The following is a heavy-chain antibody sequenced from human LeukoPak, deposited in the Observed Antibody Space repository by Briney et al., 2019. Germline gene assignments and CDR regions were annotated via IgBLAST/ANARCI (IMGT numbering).Heavy chain of an antibody. V-gene: IGHV4-59*12. CDR2: IYYSGST. D-gene: IGHD6-13*01. Sequence: PSETLSLTCTVSGGSISSYYWSWIRQPPGKGLEWIGYIYYSGSTNYNPSLKSRVTISVDTSKNQFSLKLSSVTAADTAVYYCARGFGRSWFNYWGQGTLVTVSS. J-gene: IGHJ4*02. CDR3: ARGFGRSWFNY. CDR1: GGSISSYY.